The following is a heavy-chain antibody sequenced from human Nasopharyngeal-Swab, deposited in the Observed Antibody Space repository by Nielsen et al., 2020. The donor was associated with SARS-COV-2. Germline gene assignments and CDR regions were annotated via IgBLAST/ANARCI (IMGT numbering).Heavy chain of an antibody. CDR3: ARDLGGGYCTTTNCPGS. CDR2: TETGGTT. CDR1: GFTVSSTY. Sequence: GESLKISCAVSGFTVSSTYMSWVRQAPGKGLEWVSVTETGGTTHYADSVKGRFSISRDSSTNTLYLQMNNVRAEDTAVYYCARDLGGGYCTTTNCPGSWGQGTLVTVSS. V-gene: IGHV3-53*01. J-gene: IGHJ1*01. D-gene: IGHD2-2*01.